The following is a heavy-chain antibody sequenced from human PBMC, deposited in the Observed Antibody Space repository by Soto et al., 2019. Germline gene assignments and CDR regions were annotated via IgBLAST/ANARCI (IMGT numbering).Heavy chain of an antibody. CDR3: ARVGRRSRGIVVPDI. CDR2: IYYSGST. J-gene: IGHJ3*02. Sequence: TSETLSLTCTVSGGSVSSGSYHWSWIRQPPGKGLEWIGYIYYSGSTNYNPSLKSRVTISVDTSKNQFSLKLSSVTAADTAVYYCARVGRRSRGIVVPDIWGQGTMVTVSS. D-gene: IGHD3-22*01. V-gene: IGHV4-61*01. CDR1: GGSVSSGSYH.